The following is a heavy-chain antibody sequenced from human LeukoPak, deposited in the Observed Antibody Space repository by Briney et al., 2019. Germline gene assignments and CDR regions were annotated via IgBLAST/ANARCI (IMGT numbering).Heavy chain of an antibody. J-gene: IGHJ6*03. CDR1: DYTFTSYG. CDR3: ARGRSGLYYYYYYMDV. Sequence: ASVKVSCKTSDYTFTSYGISWVRQAPGQGLEWMGWISAYNGNTKYAQKLQGRVTMTRSTSISTAYMELSSLRSEDTAVYYCARGRSGLYYYYYYMDVWGKGTTVTVSS. V-gene: IGHV1-18*01. CDR2: ISAYNGNT. D-gene: IGHD3-10*01.